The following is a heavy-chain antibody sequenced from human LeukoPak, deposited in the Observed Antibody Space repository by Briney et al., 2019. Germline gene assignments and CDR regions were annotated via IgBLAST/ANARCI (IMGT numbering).Heavy chain of an antibody. D-gene: IGHD1-26*01. CDR2: IRSKTDDGTT. Sequence: GGSLRLSCAASGFTFSNAWMNWVRQAPGKGLEWVGRIRSKTDDGTTDYAAPVKGRFTISRDDSKNTLYLQMNSLKTEDTAVYYCTTNVLRWELFDYWGQGTLVTVSS. V-gene: IGHV3-15*01. CDR1: GFTFSNAW. CDR3: TTNVLRWELFDY. J-gene: IGHJ4*02.